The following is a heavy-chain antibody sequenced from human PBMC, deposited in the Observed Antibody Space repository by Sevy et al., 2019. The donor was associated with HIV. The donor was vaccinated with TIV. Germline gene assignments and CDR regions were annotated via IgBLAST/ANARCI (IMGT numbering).Heavy chain of an antibody. CDR1: GFKFDNYD. V-gene: IGHV3-23*01. J-gene: IGHJ4*02. Sequence: GGSLRLSCAASGFKFDNYDFSWVRQAPGKGLEWVSGFSGTDGSGTDGTTYYTDSVKGRFIISRDNSKNTLYQEMNSLRVDDTAVYYCAKAAPYSSVWYSTGEPFDYWGQGTLVTVSS. CDR2: FSGTDGSGTDGTT. CDR3: AKAAPYSSVWYSTGEPFDY. D-gene: IGHD6-13*01.